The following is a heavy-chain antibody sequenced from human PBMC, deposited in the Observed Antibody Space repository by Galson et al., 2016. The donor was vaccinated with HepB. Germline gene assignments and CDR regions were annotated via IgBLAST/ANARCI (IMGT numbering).Heavy chain of an antibody. CDR2: INYSGSV. D-gene: IGHD3-10*01. J-gene: IGHJ4*02. Sequence: ETLSPTCSVSGGSLSSRTSVWAWIRQPPGSGLERIGSINYSGSVYYNSSLRSRVTMTVDTTKHKFSLTLSSVTAADTAVYYWATELLRLHYFDYWGQGTLATVSS. CDR3: ATELLRLHYFDY. CDR1: GGSLSSRTSV. V-gene: IGHV4-39*01.